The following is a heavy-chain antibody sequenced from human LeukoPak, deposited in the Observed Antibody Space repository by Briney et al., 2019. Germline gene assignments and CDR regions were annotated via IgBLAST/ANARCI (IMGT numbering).Heavy chain of an antibody. J-gene: IGHJ2*01. Sequence: SVTLSLTCTVSVCSISSYYWIWIRQPPGKGLQWIGYIYHSGITNYNPSLKSRVTVSVDTSKKEFYLKLSSVTEAETAMYYCGRNQHSYDSSGQGYWYFDLWGSGTIVTVSS. V-gene: IGHV4-59*01. CDR1: VCSISSYY. CDR3: GRNQHSYDSSGQGYWYFDL. CDR2: IYHSGIT. D-gene: IGHD3-22*01.